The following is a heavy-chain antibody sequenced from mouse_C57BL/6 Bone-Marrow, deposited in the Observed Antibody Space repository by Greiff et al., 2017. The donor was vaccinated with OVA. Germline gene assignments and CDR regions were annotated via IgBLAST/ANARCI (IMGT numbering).Heavy chain of an antibody. CDR3: ARSHLYGYDSYYAMDY. CDR1: GYTFTSYW. CDR2: IDPSDSYT. Sequence: QVQLQQPGAELVRPGTSVKLSCKASGYTFTSYWMHWVKQRPGQGLEWIGVIDPSDSYTNYNHKFKGKATLTVDTSSSTAYMQLSSLTSEDSAVYYCARSHLYGYDSYYAMDYWGEGTSVTVSS. J-gene: IGHJ4*01. D-gene: IGHD2-2*01. V-gene: IGHV1-59*01.